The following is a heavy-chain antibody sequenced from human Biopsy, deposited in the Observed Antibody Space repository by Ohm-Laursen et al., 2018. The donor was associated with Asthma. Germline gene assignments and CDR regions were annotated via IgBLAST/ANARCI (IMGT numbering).Heavy chain of an antibody. CDR1: GFTFDDYG. V-gene: IGHV3-20*04. CDR2: INWNGGST. CDR3: ARGLDYSGRSGFDY. Sequence: SLRLSCTASGFTFDDYGMSWVRQAPGKGLDWVSGINWNGGSTGYADSVKGRFTISRDNSMNTPYLHMNSLRVEDTAVYYCARGLDYSGRSGFDYWGQGTLVTVSS. J-gene: IGHJ4*02. D-gene: IGHD3-10*01.